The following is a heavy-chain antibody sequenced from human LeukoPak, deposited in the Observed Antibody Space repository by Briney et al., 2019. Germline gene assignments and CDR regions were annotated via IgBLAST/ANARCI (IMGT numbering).Heavy chain of an antibody. CDR1: GFSFSDYY. CDR2: IRSGATTI. Sequence: PGGSLRLSYEASGFSFSDYYMSWIRQPPGKGLEWIAYIRSGATTIYYADSVKGRFTISRDDAKNSLFLQMNSLRAEDTAIYYCATINFRPYWGQGTLVTVSS. J-gene: IGHJ4*02. CDR3: ATINFRPY. V-gene: IGHV3-11*01. D-gene: IGHD1-1*01.